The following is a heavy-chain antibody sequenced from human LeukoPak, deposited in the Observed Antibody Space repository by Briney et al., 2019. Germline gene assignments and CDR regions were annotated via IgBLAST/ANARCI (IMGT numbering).Heavy chain of an antibody. D-gene: IGHD3-10*01. CDR3: TTGTSLLWFGDSHASGSDY. Sequence: GSLRLSCAASGFTFSDYYMSWIRQAPGKGLEWVSYISSSGSTIYYADSVKGRFTISRDNAKNSLYLQMNSLKTEDTAVYYCTTGTSLLWFGDSHASGSDYWGQGTLVTVSS. CDR2: ISSSGSTI. CDR1: GFTFSDYY. J-gene: IGHJ4*02. V-gene: IGHV3-11*01.